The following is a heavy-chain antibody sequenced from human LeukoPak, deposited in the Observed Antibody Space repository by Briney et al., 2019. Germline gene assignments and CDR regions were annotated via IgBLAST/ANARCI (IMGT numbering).Heavy chain of an antibody. CDR2: IYYSGST. Sequence: SQTQSLTCTVSGGSISSGGYYWSWIRQPPGKGLEWIGYIYYSGSTNYNPSLKSRVTISVDTSKNQFSLKLSSVTAADTAVYYCARDRATGYFDLWGRGTLVTVSS. J-gene: IGHJ2*01. V-gene: IGHV4-61*08. D-gene: IGHD2-15*01. CDR1: GGSISSGGYY. CDR3: ARDRATGYFDL.